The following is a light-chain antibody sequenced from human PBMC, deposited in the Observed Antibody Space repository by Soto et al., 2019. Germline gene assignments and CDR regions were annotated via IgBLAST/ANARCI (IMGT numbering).Light chain of an antibody. CDR3: SSYTTSSTLI. V-gene: IGLV2-14*03. CDR2: DVT. Sequence: QSVLTQPASVSGSPGQSITISCTGTSSDVGRYKLVSWYQQHPGEAPKLMIYDVTNRPSGVSNRFSGSKSGNTASLTISGLQAEDEADYYCSSYTTSSTLIFGGGTKLTVL. CDR1: SSDVGRYKL. J-gene: IGLJ2*01.